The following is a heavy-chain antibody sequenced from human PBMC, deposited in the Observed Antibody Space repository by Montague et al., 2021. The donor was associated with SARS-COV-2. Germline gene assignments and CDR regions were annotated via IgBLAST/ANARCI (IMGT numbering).Heavy chain of an antibody. Sequence: SETLSLTCTVSGGSIRDNNYYWGWIRQPPGKGLEWIGSIYYSGSTYYNPSLKSRVTISVDTSKTQFSLRLSSVTAADTAVYYCAGRDGGSCFDYWGQGTLVTVSS. J-gene: IGHJ4*02. V-gene: IGHV4-39*01. CDR3: AGRDGGSCFDY. CDR1: GGSIRDNNYY. D-gene: IGHD2-15*01. CDR2: IYYSGST.